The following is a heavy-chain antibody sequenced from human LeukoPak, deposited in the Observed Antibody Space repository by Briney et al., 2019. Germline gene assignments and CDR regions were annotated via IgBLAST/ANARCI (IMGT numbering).Heavy chain of an antibody. V-gene: IGHV3-23*01. Sequence: PGGSLRLSCAASGFTFSSYAMSWVRQAPGKGLEWVSAISGSGGSTYYADSVKGRFTISRDNSKNTLYLQMNSLRAEDTAVYYCAKDRCSGGSCKYFDLWGRGTLVTVSS. D-gene: IGHD2-15*01. CDR3: AKDRCSGGSCKYFDL. CDR1: GFTFSSYA. J-gene: IGHJ2*01. CDR2: ISGSGGST.